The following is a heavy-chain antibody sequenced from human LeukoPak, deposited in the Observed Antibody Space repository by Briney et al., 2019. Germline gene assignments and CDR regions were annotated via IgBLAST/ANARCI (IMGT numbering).Heavy chain of an antibody. D-gene: IGHD5-12*01. Sequence: GESLRHSCGASVLTFSSYAMQWVRQAPGEGLEYVSAISSNGGSTYYADSVKGRFTISRDNSKNPLYLQMGSLRAEDMAVYYCARSSSGHGRFTDYWGQGTLVTVSS. J-gene: IGHJ4*02. V-gene: IGHV3-64*02. CDR2: ISSNGGST. CDR1: VLTFSSYA. CDR3: ARSSSGHGRFTDY.